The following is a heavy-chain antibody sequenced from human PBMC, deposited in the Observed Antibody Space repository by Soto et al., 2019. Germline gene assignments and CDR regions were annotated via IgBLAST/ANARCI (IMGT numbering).Heavy chain of an antibody. CDR3: VRDGAYVPNALDM. CDR1: GFRFRHDG. Sequence: QMQLVESGGGVVQPGGSLRLSWAASGFRFRHDGMQWIRLAPGNALEWVSLILNDGSGESYRDSVKARFTISRDNSRDTLSLPMYSLRAADTALYYCVRDGAYVPNALDMLGQGTMVSVSS. D-gene: IGHD3-10*02. CDR2: ILNDGSGE. V-gene: IGHV3-30*19. J-gene: IGHJ3*02.